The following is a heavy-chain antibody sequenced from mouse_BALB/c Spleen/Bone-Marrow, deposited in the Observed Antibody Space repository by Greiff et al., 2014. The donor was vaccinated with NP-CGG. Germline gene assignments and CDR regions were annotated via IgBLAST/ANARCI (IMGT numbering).Heavy chain of an antibody. CDR1: GYSFTSYW. V-gene: IGHV1S127*01. CDR3: ARDKGAWFAY. CDR2: IDPSDSET. J-gene: IGHJ3*01. Sequence: QVHVKQSGPQLVRPGASVKISCKASGYSFTSYWMHWVKQRPGQGLEWIGMIDPSDSETRLNRKFKDKATLTVDKSSSTAYMQLSSPTSEDSAVYYCARDKGAWFAYWGQGTLVTVSA.